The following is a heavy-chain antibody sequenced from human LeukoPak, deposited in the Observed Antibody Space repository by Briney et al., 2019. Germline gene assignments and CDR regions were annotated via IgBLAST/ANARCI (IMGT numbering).Heavy chain of an antibody. CDR1: GFTFSSYG. V-gene: IGHV3-30*02. CDR3: AKDLSYYGSGSLFDY. J-gene: IGHJ4*02. Sequence: GGSLRLSCAASGFTFSSYGMHWVRQAPGKGLEWVAFIRYDGSNKYYADSVKGRFTISRDNSKNTLYLQTNSLRAEDTAVYYCAKDLSYYGSGSLFDYWGQGTLVTVSS. CDR2: IRYDGSNK. D-gene: IGHD3-10*01.